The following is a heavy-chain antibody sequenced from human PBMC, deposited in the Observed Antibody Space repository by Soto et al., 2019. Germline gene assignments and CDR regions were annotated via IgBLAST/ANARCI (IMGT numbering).Heavy chain of an antibody. CDR1: GFTVSSHA. D-gene: IGHD3-9*01. Sequence: GGSLRLSCEGSGFTVSSHAMTWIRQAPGKGPEWVSTVTADGGTYYADSVKGRFAMSRDTSENTLYLQMNSLGAEDTAAYYCARGPNGLVPTLGYYYGMDVWGQGTTVTVSS. CDR2: VTADGGT. CDR3: ARGPNGLVPTLGYYYGMDV. V-gene: IGHV3-23*01. J-gene: IGHJ6*02.